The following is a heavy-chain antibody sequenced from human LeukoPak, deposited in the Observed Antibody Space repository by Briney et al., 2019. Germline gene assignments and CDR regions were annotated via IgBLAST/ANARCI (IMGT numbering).Heavy chain of an antibody. Sequence: GGSLRLSCAASGFTFSSYSMNWVRQAPGKGLEWVSSISSSSSYIYYADSVKGRFTISRDNAKHSLYLQMNSLRAEDTAVYYCARDLELLWFGESRDAFDIWGQGTMVTVSS. CDR3: ARDLELLWFGESRDAFDI. CDR2: ISSSSSYI. D-gene: IGHD3-10*01. J-gene: IGHJ3*02. V-gene: IGHV3-21*01. CDR1: GFTFSSYS.